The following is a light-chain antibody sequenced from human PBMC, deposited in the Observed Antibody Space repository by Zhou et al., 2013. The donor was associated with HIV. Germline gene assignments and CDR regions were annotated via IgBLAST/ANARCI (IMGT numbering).Light chain of an antibody. CDR3: QQYNSYPLT. V-gene: IGKV1-5*03. Sequence: DIQMTQSPSTLSASVGDRVTITCRASQSISSWLAWYQQKPGKAPKLLIYKAFSLQSGVPSRFSGSGSGTEFTLTISSLQPDDVATYYCQQYNSYPLTFGAGTKVEIK. CDR2: KAF. J-gene: IGKJ4*01. CDR1: QSISSW.